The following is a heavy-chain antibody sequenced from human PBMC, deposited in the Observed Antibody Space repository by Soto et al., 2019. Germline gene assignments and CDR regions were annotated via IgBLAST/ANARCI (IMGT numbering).Heavy chain of an antibody. CDR3: ARGSIAVAGDDAFDI. CDR1: GGSFSGYY. CDR2: INHSGST. J-gene: IGHJ3*02. V-gene: IGHV4-34*01. Sequence: SETLPLTWAVYGGSFSGYYWSWIRQPPGKGLEWIGEINHSGSTNYNPSLKSRVTISVDTSKNQFSLKLSSVTAADTAVYYCARGSIAVAGDDAFDIWGQGTMVTVSS. D-gene: IGHD6-19*01.